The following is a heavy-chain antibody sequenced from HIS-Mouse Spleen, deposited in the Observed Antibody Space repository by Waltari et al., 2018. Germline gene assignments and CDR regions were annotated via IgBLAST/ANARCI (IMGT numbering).Heavy chain of an antibody. CDR2: ISYDGSNK. D-gene: IGHD5-12*01. V-gene: IGHV3-30*04. J-gene: IGHJ2*01. Sequence: QVQLVESGGGVVQPGRSLRLSCAASGFTLISYAMPCVRQAPGKGLEWVAVISYDGSNKYYAESVKGRFTISRDNSKNTLYLQMNSLRAEDTAVYYCARRYSGYDLGYWGRGTLVTVSS. CDR3: ARRYSGYDLGY. CDR1: GFTLISYA.